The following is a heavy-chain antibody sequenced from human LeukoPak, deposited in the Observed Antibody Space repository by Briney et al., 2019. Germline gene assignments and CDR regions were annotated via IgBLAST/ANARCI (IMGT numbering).Heavy chain of an antibody. J-gene: IGHJ4*02. CDR2: ISAYNGNT. CDR3: ARDGAIYGGYELMDYYFDY. V-gene: IGHV1-18*01. D-gene: IGHD5-12*01. Sequence: GASVKVSCKASGYTFTSYGISWVRQAPGQGLEWMGWISAYNGNTNYAQKLQGRVTMTTDTSTSTAYMELRSLRSDDTAVYYCARDGAIYGGYELMDYYFDYWGQGTLVTVSS. CDR1: GYTFTSYG.